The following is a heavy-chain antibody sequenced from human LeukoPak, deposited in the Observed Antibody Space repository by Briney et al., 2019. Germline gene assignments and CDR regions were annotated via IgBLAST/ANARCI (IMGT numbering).Heavy chain of an antibody. V-gene: IGHV3-13*01. CDR3: ARVRVDRGYAYFDS. D-gene: IGHD5-18*01. J-gene: IGHJ4*02. Sequence: GGSLRLSCAASGFTFSNYDMHWVRQATGKGLEWVSGIDTAGDTYYPGSVKGRFTISRQDAKNSLYLQMNNLRAGDTAVYYCARVRVDRGYAYFDSWGQGTLVTVSS. CDR2: IDTAGDT. CDR1: GFTFSNYD.